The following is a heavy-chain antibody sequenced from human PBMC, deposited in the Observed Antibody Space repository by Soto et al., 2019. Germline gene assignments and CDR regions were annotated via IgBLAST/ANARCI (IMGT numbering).Heavy chain of an antibody. CDR2: LDGAGGST. CDR1: GFTFSDFA. CDR3: AAPRDEYGSGVSWFTYGMDI. D-gene: IGHD3-10*01. V-gene: IGHV3-23*01. Sequence: GGSLRLSCLASGFTFSDFAMTWVRHVPGRGLEWVASLDGAGGSTYYAEPVRGRFSISRDNSQNTLFLQMKRLTVDDTAIYYCAAPRDEYGSGVSWFTYGMDIWGQGTTVTVSS. J-gene: IGHJ6*02.